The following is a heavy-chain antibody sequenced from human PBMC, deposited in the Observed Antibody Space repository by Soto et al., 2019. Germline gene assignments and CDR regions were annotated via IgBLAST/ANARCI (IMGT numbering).Heavy chain of an antibody. V-gene: IGHV1-2*02. J-gene: IGHJ3*02. CDR3: ARVSCWELLHGAIDI. CDR1: GYTFTGYY. D-gene: IGHD1-26*01. CDR2: INTNSGGT. Sequence: QVQLVQSGAEVKKPGASVKVSCKASGYTFTGYYMHWVRQAPGQGLEWMGWINTNSGGTNYAQKFQGRVTRTRDTYISTAYMERSRLRSDATAGYYCARVSCWELLHGAIDIWGQGTMVTVSS.